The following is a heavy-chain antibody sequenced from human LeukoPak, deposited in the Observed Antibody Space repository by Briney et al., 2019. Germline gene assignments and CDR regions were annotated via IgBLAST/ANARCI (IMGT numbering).Heavy chain of an antibody. Sequence: ASVKVSCXVSGYTLTELSMHWVRQARGKGLEWMGGFDPEDGETIYAQKFQGRVTMTEDTSTDTAYMELSSLRSEDTAVYYCATDRRPLKGIAAAGPYYMDVWGKGTTVTVSS. D-gene: IGHD6-13*01. CDR3: ATDRRPLKGIAAAGPYYMDV. CDR2: FDPEDGET. CDR1: GYTLTELS. V-gene: IGHV1-24*01. J-gene: IGHJ6*03.